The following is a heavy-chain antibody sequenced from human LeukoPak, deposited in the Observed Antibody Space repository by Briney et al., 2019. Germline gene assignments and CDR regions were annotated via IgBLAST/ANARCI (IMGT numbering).Heavy chain of an antibody. D-gene: IGHD2-2*02. V-gene: IGHV4-34*01. Sequence: PGGSLRLSCAASGFTFSSYAMSWVRQSPGKGLEWIGEINHSGSTNYNPSLKSRVTISVDTSKNQFSLKLSSVTAADTAVYYCARIFGYCSSTSCYTGGWFDPWGQGTLVTVSS. CDR3: ARIFGYCSSTSCYTGGWFDP. J-gene: IGHJ5*02. CDR2: INHSGST. CDR1: GFTFSSYA.